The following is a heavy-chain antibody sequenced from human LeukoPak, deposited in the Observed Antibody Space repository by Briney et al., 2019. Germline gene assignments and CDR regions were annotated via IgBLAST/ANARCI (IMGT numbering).Heavy chain of an antibody. D-gene: IGHD3-10*01. V-gene: IGHV4-30-2*01. Sequence: SETLSLTCTVSGGSISSGGYSWSWIRQPPGKGLEWIGYIYHSGSTYYNPSLKSRVTISVDRSKNQFSLKLSSVTAADTAVYYCASLNQFGELFFDYWGQGTLVTVSS. CDR1: GGSISSGGYS. CDR3: ASLNQFGELFFDY. J-gene: IGHJ4*02. CDR2: IYHSGST.